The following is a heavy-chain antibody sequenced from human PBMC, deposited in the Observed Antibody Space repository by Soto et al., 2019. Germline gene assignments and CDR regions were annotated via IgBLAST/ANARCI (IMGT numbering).Heavy chain of an antibody. J-gene: IGHJ6*02. CDR3: ALKSLLPFGMDV. CDR1: GFSLTTSGVG. CDR2: IYWDDDK. D-gene: IGHD2-15*01. V-gene: IGHV2-5*02. Sequence: QITLKESGPTLVKPTQTLTLTCTFSGFSLTTSGVGVGWIRQPPGKALEWLALIYWDDDKRYSPSLKNRLTITKNTSRNQVVLTLIDLDPVDTATYCCALKSLLPFGMDVWGQGTTVTVAS.